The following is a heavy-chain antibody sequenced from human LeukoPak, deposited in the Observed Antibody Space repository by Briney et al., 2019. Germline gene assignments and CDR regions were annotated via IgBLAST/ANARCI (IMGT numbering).Heavy chain of an antibody. CDR1: GGSFSGYH. V-gene: IGHV4-34*01. J-gene: IGHJ6*03. CDR2: INHGGST. CDR3: ARGRRVVVVVAAIPSMDV. D-gene: IGHD2-15*01. Sequence: SETLSLTCAVYGGSFSGYHWSWIRQPPGKGLEWIGEINHGGSTNYNPSLKSRVTISVDTSKNQFSLKLSSVTAADTAVYYCARGRRVVVVVAAIPSMDVWGKGTTVTVSS.